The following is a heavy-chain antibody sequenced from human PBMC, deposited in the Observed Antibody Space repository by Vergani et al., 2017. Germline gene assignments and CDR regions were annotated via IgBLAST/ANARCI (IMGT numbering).Heavy chain of an antibody. CDR3: ARVGGTGVRRGGARYGMDV. Sequence: QVQLVQSGAEVKKPGSSVKVSCKASGGTFSSYAISWVRQAPGQGLGWMGGIIPIFGTANYAQKFQGRVTITADESTSTAYMELSSLRSEDTAVYYCARVGGTGVRRGGARYGMDVWGQGTTVTVSS. J-gene: IGHJ6*02. V-gene: IGHV1-69*01. CDR2: IIPIFGTA. CDR1: GGTFSSYA. D-gene: IGHD2-8*02.